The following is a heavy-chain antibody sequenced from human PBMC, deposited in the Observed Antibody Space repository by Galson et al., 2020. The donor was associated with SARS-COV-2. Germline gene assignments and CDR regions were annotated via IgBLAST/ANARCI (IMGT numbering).Heavy chain of an antibody. CDR2: SRNHSNSYNT. J-gene: IGHJ4*02. D-gene: IGHD1-26*01. V-gene: IGHV3-72*01. CDR3: ITPLVGATRGFEY. CDR1: GFPLNDHY. Sequence: QLGESLKISCATSGFPLNDHYIDWVLHAPGQRLEWVGRSRNHSNSYNTEQAAPVKGSFTISRDPSKRSLFLHMNSLKSEDTAVYYCITPLVGATRGFEYWGQGTMVTVSS.